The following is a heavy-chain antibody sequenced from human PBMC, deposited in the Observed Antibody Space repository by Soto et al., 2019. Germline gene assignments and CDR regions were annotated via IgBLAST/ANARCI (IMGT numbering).Heavy chain of an antibody. CDR3: ATVMGGDKGGYSHH. Sequence: QLQLQESGPGLVKPSETLSLTCTVSGGSIRSSSYHWGWIRQPPGKGLESIGNTFYSGSTYYNPSLKSRVTISVDTSKNHFSLKLSSVTAADPAVYYCATVMGGDKGGYSHHWGKGTLVTVSS. D-gene: IGHD2-21*02. J-gene: IGHJ1*01. V-gene: IGHV4-39*02. CDR2: TFYSGST. CDR1: GGSIRSSSYH.